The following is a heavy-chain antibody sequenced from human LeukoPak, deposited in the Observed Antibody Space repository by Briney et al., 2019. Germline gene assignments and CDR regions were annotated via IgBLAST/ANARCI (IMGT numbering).Heavy chain of an antibody. CDR2: LYSDGNT. Sequence: GGSLRLSCAASGFTFITNDMTWVRQAPGKGLEWVSVLYSDGNTKYADSVQGRFTISRDNSKNTQYLEMNSLSPDDTAVYYCARGVEPLAANTLAYWGQGTLVTVAS. J-gene: IGHJ4*02. V-gene: IGHV3-53*01. CDR1: GFTFITND. CDR3: ARGVEPLAANTLAY. D-gene: IGHD1-14*01.